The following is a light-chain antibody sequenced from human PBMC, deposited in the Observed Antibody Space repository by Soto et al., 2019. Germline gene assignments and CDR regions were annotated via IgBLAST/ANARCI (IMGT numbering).Light chain of an antibody. CDR3: QQYDDLPLT. CDR2: DAS. CDR1: QDINTY. J-gene: IGKJ4*01. V-gene: IGKV1-33*01. Sequence: ILMTQSPSSLSAFVGDRVTITCRASQDINTYLNWYQQKPGNAPKLLISDASNLETGVPSRFSGSGSGTDFIFTISSLQPEDIATFYCQQYDDLPLTFGGGTKVDIK.